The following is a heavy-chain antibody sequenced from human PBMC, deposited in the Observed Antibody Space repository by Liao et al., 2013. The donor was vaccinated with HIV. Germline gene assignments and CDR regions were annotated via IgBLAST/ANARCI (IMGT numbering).Heavy chain of an antibody. Sequence: QVQLQESGPGLVKPSETLSLTCTVSGFSISNYYWSWIRQPPGKGLEWIGYIYTSGSTNYNPSLKSRVTMSVDTSKNQFSLKLSSVTAADTAVYYCARGTIFGPDYWGQGTLVTVSS. CDR2: IYTSGST. V-gene: IGHV4-4*08. CDR1: GFSISNYY. J-gene: IGHJ4*02. D-gene: IGHD3-3*01. CDR3: ARGTIFGPDY.